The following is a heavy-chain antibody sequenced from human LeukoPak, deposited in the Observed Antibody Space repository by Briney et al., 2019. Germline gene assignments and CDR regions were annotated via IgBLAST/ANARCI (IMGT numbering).Heavy chain of an antibody. CDR1: GYTFTSYY. J-gene: IGHJ3*02. Sequence: ASVKVSCKASGYTFTSYYMHWVQQAPGQGLEWMGIIKPSGGSTSYAQKFQGRVTMTRDTSTSTVYMELSSLRSEDTAVYYCARDGSSGSRAFDIWGQGTMVTVSS. V-gene: IGHV1-46*01. D-gene: IGHD6-19*01. CDR3: ARDGSSGSRAFDI. CDR2: IKPSGGST.